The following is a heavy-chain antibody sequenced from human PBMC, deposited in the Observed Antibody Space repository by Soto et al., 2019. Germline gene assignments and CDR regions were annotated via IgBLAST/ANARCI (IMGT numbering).Heavy chain of an antibody. J-gene: IGHJ6*02. CDR1: GYTFTGYY. Sequence: AASVKVSCKASGYTFTGYYMHWVRQAPGQGLEWMGWINPNSGGTNYAQKFQGRVTMTRDTSISTAYMELSRLRSDDTAVYYCARDYYGGYSYYYGMDVWGQGATVTVSS. V-gene: IGHV1-2*02. CDR2: INPNSGGT. D-gene: IGHD3-10*01. CDR3: ARDYYGGYSYYYGMDV.